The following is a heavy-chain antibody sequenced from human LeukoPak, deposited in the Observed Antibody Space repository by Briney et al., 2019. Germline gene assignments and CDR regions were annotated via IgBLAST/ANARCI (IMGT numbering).Heavy chain of an antibody. D-gene: IGHD6-13*01. CDR1: GYTFTSYA. Sequence: ASVKVSCKASGYTFTSYAMHWVRQAPGQRLEWMGWINAGNGNTKYSQKFQGRVTITRDTSASTAYMELSSLRSEDTAVYYCAIDDRARIAAAGLLDYWGQGTLVIVSS. CDR2: INAGNGNT. V-gene: IGHV1-3*01. J-gene: IGHJ4*02. CDR3: AIDDRARIAAAGLLDY.